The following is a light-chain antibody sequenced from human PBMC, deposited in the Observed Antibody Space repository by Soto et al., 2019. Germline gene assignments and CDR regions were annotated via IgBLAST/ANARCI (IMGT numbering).Light chain of an antibody. CDR3: QVWDIMTENYV. V-gene: IGLV3-21*04. J-gene: IGLJ1*01. Sequence: SYELTQPPSVSVAPEKTATITCGGNNIGNKRVHWYRQKPGQAPVLVISYDSDRPSGIPERFSGSNSGNTATLTISRVEDGDEADYYCQVWDIMTENYVFGPWTKVTDL. CDR1: NIGNKR. CDR2: YDS.